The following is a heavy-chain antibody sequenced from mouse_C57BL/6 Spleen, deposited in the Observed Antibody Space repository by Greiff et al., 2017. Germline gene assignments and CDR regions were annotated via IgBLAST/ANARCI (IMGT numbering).Heavy chain of an antibody. D-gene: IGHD2-3*01. V-gene: IGHV1-82*01. CDR1: GYAFSSSW. CDR3: AREVYDGYFGSMDY. Sequence: VQLQQSGPELVKPGASVTISCKASGYAFSSSWMNWVKQRPGKGLEWIGRLYPGDGDTNYNGKFKGKATLTADKSSSTAYLQLSSLTSEDSAVYFCAREVYDGYFGSMDYWGQGTSVTVSS. J-gene: IGHJ4*01. CDR2: LYPGDGDT.